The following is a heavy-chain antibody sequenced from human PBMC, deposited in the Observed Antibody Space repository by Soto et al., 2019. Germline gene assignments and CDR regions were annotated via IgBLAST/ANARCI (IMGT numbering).Heavy chain of an antibody. J-gene: IGHJ4*02. CDR2: ISGSGGST. D-gene: IGHD3-10*01. Sequence: GGSLRLSCAASGFTFSSYAMSWVRQAPGKGLEWVSAISGSGGSTKYADSVKGRFTISRDKSKKTLYLPMNSMRAEDTAVSYCAKDGAPYGSGSYYWVHSYYFDYWGQGTLVTVSS. CDR3: AKDGAPYGSGSYYWVHSYYFDY. CDR1: GFTFSSYA. V-gene: IGHV3-23*01.